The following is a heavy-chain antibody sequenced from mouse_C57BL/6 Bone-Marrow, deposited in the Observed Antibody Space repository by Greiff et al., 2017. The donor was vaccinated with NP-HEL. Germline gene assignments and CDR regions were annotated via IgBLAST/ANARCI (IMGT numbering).Heavy chain of an antibody. V-gene: IGHV1-69*01. Sequence: QVQLQQPGAELVMPGASVKLSCKASGYTFTSYWMHWVKQRPGQGLEWIGEIDPSDSYTNYNQKFKGKSTLTVDKSSSTAYMQLSSLTSEDTAVYYGAKWSTVVDYFDYWGQGTMLTVSA. CDR1: GYTFTSYW. D-gene: IGHD1-1*01. CDR2: IDPSDSYT. CDR3: AKWSTVVDYFDY. J-gene: IGHJ2*01.